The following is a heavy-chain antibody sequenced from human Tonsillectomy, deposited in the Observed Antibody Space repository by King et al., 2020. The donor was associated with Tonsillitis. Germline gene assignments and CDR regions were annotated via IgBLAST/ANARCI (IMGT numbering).Heavy chain of an antibody. CDR3: ARYYYDSGGSDAFDI. J-gene: IGHJ3*02. CDR1: GGTFKRYA. V-gene: IGHV1-69*12. CDR2: IIPISGTE. Sequence: QLVQSGAEVKKPGSSVKVSCKASGGTFKRYAISWVRQAPGQGLEWMGGIIPISGTENYVQKFQGRVTITADESTGTAYMELSSLRSEDTAVYYCARYYYDSGGSDAFDIWGQGTMVTVSS. D-gene: IGHD3-22*01.